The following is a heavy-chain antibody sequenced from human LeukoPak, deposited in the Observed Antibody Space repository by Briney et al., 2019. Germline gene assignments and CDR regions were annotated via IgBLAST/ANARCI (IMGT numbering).Heavy chain of an antibody. V-gene: IGHV3-48*03. J-gene: IGHJ3*02. CDR3: ARHSGSYYRDNDAFDI. CDR1: GFTFSSYE. Sequence: PGGSLRLSCAASGFTFSSYEMNWVRQAPGKGLEWVSYISSSGSTIYYADSVKGRFTISRDNAKNSLYLQMNSLRAEDTAVYYRARHSGSYYRDNDAFDIWGQGTMVTASS. D-gene: IGHD1-26*01. CDR2: ISSSGSTI.